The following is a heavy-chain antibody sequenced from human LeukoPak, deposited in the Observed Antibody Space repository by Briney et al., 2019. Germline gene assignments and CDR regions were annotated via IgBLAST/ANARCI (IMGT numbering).Heavy chain of an antibody. D-gene: IGHD3-10*01. CDR1: GYTFTSYD. CDR2: MNPNSGNT. CDR3: ARATYYGSGSYYFF. Sequence: GASVKVSCKASGYTFTSYDINWVRQATGQGLEWMGWMNPNSGNTGYAQKFQGRVTMTRDTSISTAYMELSRLRSDDTAVYYCARATYYGSGSYYFFWGQGTLVTVSS. J-gene: IGHJ4*02. V-gene: IGHV1-8*02.